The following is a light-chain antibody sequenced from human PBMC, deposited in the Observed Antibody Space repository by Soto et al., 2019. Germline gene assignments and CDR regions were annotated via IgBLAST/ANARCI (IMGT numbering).Light chain of an antibody. CDR3: IQDYDYPRT. Sequence: IQMTQSPSSLSACVGDRVTITCRASEGIRDELGWYQQKAGKAPNLLISAASRLQSGVPSRFSGRGSGTDFTLTISSLQPEDFATYYCIQDYDYPRTFGQGTKVDIK. V-gene: IGKV1-6*01. CDR1: EGIRDE. CDR2: AAS. J-gene: IGKJ1*01.